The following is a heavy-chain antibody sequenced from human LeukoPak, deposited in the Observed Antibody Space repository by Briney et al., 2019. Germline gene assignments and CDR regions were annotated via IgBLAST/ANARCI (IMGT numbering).Heavy chain of an antibody. V-gene: IGHV4-59*01. CDR1: GGSISTYY. Sequence: SETLSLTCTVSGGSISTYYWSWLRQPPGKGLDCIGYIYNSGSTNYNPSLKTRVTISVDPSKNQFSLRLSSVTAADTAVYYCARENSNSWYLDYWGQGTLVTVSS. D-gene: IGHD6-13*01. CDR2: IYNSGST. J-gene: IGHJ4*02. CDR3: ARENSNSWYLDY.